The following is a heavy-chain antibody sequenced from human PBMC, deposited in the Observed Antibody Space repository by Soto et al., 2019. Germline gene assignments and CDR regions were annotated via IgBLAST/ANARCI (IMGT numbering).Heavy chain of an antibody. D-gene: IGHD2-15*01. Sequence: QVQLVQSGAEVKKPGASVTVSCKASGYTFTSYGISWVRQAPGQGLAWLGWISAYNGNTNYAQKLQGRVTMTTDTSTSTAYMELRSLRSEDTAVYYCARSGCSGGSCYSYYFDYWGQGTLVTVSS. V-gene: IGHV1-18*01. CDR2: ISAYNGNT. J-gene: IGHJ4*02. CDR3: ARSGCSGGSCYSYYFDY. CDR1: GYTFTSYG.